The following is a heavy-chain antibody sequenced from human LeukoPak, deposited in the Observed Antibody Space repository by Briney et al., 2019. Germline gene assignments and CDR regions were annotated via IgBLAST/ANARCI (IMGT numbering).Heavy chain of an antibody. CDR2: ISPYNGNT. CDR3: ARDFYGTGDY. D-gene: IGHD2/OR15-2a*01. CDR1: GYTFTSYY. J-gene: IGHJ4*02. V-gene: IGHV1-18*04. Sequence: ASVKVSCKASGYTFTSYYMHWVRQAPGQGLEWMGWISPYNGNTNYAQKFQVRVTMTTDTSTSTAYMELRSLRSDDTAVYYCARDFYGTGDYWGQGTLVTVSS.